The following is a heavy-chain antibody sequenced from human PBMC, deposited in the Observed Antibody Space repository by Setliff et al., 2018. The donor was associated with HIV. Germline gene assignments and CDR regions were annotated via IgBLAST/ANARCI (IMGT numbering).Heavy chain of an antibody. Sequence: ASVKVSCQTSGYTFTTSGISWVRQAPGQGLEWMGWINIYSGNTNYAQKLQGRVTMTTETSTSTAYMELRSLRTDDTAVYYCARHDGLRSVHGAFDIWGQGTMVTVS. CDR3: ARHDGLRSVHGAFDI. J-gene: IGHJ3*02. V-gene: IGHV1-18*01. D-gene: IGHD4-17*01. CDR1: GYTFTTSG. CDR2: INIYSGNT.